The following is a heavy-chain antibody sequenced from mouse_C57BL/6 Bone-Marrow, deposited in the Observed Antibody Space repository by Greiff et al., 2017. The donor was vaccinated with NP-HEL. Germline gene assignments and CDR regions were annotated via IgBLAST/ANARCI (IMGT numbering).Heavy chain of an antibody. CDR2: ISDGGSYT. V-gene: IGHV5-4*03. J-gene: IGHJ3*01. D-gene: IGHD1-1*01. CDR3: ARLYGGSPTWFAY. CDR1: GFTFSSYA. Sequence: EVKLQESGGGLVKPGGSLKLSCAASGFTFSSYAMSWVRQTPEKRLEWVATISDGGSYTYYPDNVKGRFTISRDNAKNNLYLQMSHLKSEDTAMYYYARLYGGSPTWFAYWGQGTLVTVSA.